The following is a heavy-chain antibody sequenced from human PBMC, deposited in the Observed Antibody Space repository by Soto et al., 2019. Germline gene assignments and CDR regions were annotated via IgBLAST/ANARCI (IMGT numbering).Heavy chain of an antibody. V-gene: IGHV3-30-3*01. CDR1: GFTFSNYA. CDR2: ISYDGSDT. CDR3: ARDRSYSGYIVRTPDY. D-gene: IGHD5-12*01. Sequence: GGSLRLSCAASGFTFSNYAIHWVRQAPGKGLEWVATISYDGSDTYYADSVKGRFTISRDNSKNTLYLQMNSLRAEDTAVYYCARDRSYSGYIVRTPDYRGQGTQVTVSS. J-gene: IGHJ4*02.